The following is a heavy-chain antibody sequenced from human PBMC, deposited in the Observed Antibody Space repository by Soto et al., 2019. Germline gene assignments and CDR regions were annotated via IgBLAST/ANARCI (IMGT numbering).Heavy chain of an antibody. CDR1: GYTFTGFS. Sequence: GASVKVSCKDSGYTFTGFSLHWVRQAPGQRLEWMGWINAGSGNTKYSQKLQGRVTMTTDTSTSTAYMELRSLRSDDTAVYYCARDFELGDYGGSLSDYGMDVWGQGTTVTVSS. D-gene: IGHD4-17*01. V-gene: IGHV1-3*01. CDR3: ARDFELGDYGGSLSDYGMDV. J-gene: IGHJ6*02. CDR2: INAGSGNT.